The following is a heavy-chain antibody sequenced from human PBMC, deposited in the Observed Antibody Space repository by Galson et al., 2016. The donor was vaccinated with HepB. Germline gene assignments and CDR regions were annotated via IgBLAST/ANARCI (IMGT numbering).Heavy chain of an antibody. J-gene: IGHJ3*02. CDR3: VRDMYGSYFAFDI. CDR2: ISYDGSNK. D-gene: IGHD1-26*01. CDR1: GFAFNTFA. V-gene: IGHV3-30*04. Sequence: SPRLSCAASGFAFNTFALHWVRQAPGKGLEWVALISYDGSNKYYADSVKGRFTISRDNSKNTLSLQMNSLRAEDTTVYYCVRDMYGSYFAFDIWGQGTMVTVSS.